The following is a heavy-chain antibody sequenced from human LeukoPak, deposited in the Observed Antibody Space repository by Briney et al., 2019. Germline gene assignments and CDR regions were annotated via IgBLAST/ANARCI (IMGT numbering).Heavy chain of an antibody. CDR2: ISAYNGNT. Sequence: ASVKVSCKASGYTFTSYDISLVRQAPGQGLEWMGWISAYNGNTNYAQKLQGRVTMTTDTSTSTAYMELRSQRSDDSAVYFCARVPIPPYSSSWYQPFDYWGQGTLVTVSS. CDR3: ARVPIPPYSSSWYQPFDY. J-gene: IGHJ4*02. D-gene: IGHD6-13*01. V-gene: IGHV1-18*01. CDR1: GYTFTSYD.